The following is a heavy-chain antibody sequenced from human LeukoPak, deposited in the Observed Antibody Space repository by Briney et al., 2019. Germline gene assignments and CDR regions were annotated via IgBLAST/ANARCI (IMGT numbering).Heavy chain of an antibody. J-gene: IGHJ5*02. V-gene: IGHV4-34*01. Sequence: SETLSLTCAVYGGSFSGYYWSWIRQPPGKGLEWIGEINHSGSTNYNPSLKSRVTISVDTSKNQFSLKLSSVTAADTAVYYCARGGFSSCCSVCYDWFDPWGQGTLVTVSS. D-gene: IGHD2-15*01. CDR3: ARGGFSSCCSVCYDWFDP. CDR2: INHSGST. CDR1: GGSFSGYY.